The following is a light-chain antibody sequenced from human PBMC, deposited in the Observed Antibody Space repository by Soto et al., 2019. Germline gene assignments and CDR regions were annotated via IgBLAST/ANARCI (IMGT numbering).Light chain of an antibody. CDR3: QQRSNWLWT. Sequence: EIVLTQSPATLSLSPGERATLSCRARQSVSSYLVWYQQKPGQAPRLLIYDASNRATGIPARFSGSGSGTDFPLTISSLEPEDFAVYYCQQRSNWLWTFGQGTKVEIK. CDR2: DAS. J-gene: IGKJ1*01. CDR1: QSVSSY. V-gene: IGKV3-11*01.